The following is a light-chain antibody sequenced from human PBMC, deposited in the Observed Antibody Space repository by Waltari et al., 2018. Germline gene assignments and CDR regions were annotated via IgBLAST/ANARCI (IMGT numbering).Light chain of an antibody. CDR2: GAS. CDR1: QGISGD. CDR3: QQSKIWPA. Sequence: EIVMTQSPATLSVSPGERATLSCRASQGISGDLAWYQQKPGQAPRLLIFGASTRATGVPARFSGSGSGTEFTLTISSLQSEDFGVYYCQQSKIWPAFGQGTKVEIK. J-gene: IGKJ1*01. V-gene: IGKV3-15*01.